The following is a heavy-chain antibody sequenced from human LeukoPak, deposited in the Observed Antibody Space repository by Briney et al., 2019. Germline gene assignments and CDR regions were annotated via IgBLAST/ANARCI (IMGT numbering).Heavy chain of an antibody. J-gene: IGHJ5*01. D-gene: IGHD2-21*02. CDR3: ARGNRDFDS. CDR2: TYYRSKWSH. V-gene: IGHV6-1*01. Sequence: SQTLSVTCALSGDSVSTNSAAWNWIRQSPSRGLEWLGRTYYRSKWSHDYASSVQSRITINPDTSKNQFSLHLNSVTPEDTAVYYCARGNRDFDSWGQGTLVTVSS. CDR1: GDSVSTNSAA.